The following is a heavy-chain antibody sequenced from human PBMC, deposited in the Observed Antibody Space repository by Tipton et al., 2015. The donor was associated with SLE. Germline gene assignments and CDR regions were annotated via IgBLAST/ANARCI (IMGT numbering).Heavy chain of an antibody. CDR3: ARAEGSWDAFDI. CDR1: GGSISSYF. J-gene: IGHJ3*02. CDR2: IYYSGST. D-gene: IGHD2-15*01. Sequence: TLSLTCTVSGGSISSYFWTWIRQPPGKGLEWIGHIYYSGSTNYNPSLKSRVTISVDTSKNQFSLQLSSVTAAYTAVYYCARAEGSWDAFDIWGQGTMVTVSS. V-gene: IGHV4-59*01.